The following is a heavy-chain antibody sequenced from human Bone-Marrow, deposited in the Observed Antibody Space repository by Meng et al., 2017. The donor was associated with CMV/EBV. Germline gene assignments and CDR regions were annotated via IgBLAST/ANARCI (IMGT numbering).Heavy chain of an antibody. CDR3: AKDMEDYSLVY. D-gene: IGHD4-11*01. Sequence: GESLKISCAASGFTFDDYTMHWVRQAPGKGLEWVSLISWDGGSTYYADSVKGRFTISRDNSKNSLYLQMNSLRTEDTALYYCAKDMEDYSLVYWGQGTLVTVSS. J-gene: IGHJ4*02. CDR2: ISWDGGST. V-gene: IGHV3-43*01. CDR1: GFTFDDYT.